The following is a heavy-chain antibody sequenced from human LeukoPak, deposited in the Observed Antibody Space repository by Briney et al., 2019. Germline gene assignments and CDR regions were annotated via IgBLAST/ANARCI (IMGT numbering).Heavy chain of an antibody. CDR3: ARVNCSGGSCYSGWFDP. CDR1: GYTFTSYY. D-gene: IGHD2-15*01. Sequence: ASVKVSCKASGYTFTSYYMHWVRQAPGQGLEWMGIINPSGGSTSYAQKFQGRVTMTRDTSTSTVYMELSSLRSEDTAVYYCARVNCSGGSCYSGWFDPWGQGTLVTVSS. J-gene: IGHJ5*02. V-gene: IGHV1-46*01. CDR2: INPSGGST.